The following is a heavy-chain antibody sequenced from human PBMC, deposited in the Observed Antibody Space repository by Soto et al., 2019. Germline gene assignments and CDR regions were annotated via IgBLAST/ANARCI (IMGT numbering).Heavy chain of an antibody. J-gene: IGHJ4*02. V-gene: IGHV4-34*01. Sequence: QVQLQQWGAGLLKPSETLSLTCAVYGGSFSGYYWSWIRQPPGKGLEWIGEINHSGSTNYNPSLKGRVTISVDTSKNQFSLKLSSVTAADTAVYYCARDVVPAAIFDYWGQGTLVTVSS. CDR1: GGSFSGYY. D-gene: IGHD2-2*02. CDR3: ARDVVPAAIFDY. CDR2: INHSGST.